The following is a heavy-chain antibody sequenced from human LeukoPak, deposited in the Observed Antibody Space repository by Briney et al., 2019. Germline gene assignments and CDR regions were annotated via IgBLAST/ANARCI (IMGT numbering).Heavy chain of an antibody. CDR2: INTTGNT. J-gene: IGHJ4*02. D-gene: IGHD3-22*01. Sequence: SESLSLTCTVSVGAISSYDWSWIRQPAGKVLEWIGHINTTGNTDYNPSLKGRRSIYLNVTKNHFSRRLSSVTAADTTAYYCSGDHSGYYRTLKGTDFWGQGTLVTVSS. V-gene: IGHV4-4*07. CDR1: VGAISSYD. CDR3: SGDHSGYYRTLKGTDF.